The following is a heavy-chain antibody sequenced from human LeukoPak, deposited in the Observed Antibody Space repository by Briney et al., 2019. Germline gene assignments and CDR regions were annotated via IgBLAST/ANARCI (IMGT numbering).Heavy chain of an antibody. Sequence: SETLSLTCTVSGGSISSYYWSWIRQPPGKGLEWIGYIYYSGSTNYNPSLKSRVTISVDTSKNQFSLKLSSVTAADTAVYYCARGQVGATFPDYWGQGTLVTVSS. V-gene: IGHV4-59*01. CDR2: IYYSGST. CDR1: GGSISSYY. J-gene: IGHJ4*02. CDR3: ARGQVGATFPDY. D-gene: IGHD1-26*01.